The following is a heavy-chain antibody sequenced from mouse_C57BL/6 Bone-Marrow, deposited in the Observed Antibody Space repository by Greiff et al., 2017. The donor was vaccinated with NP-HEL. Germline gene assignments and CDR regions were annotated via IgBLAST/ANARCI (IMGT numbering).Heavy chain of an antibody. J-gene: IGHJ4*01. D-gene: IGHD1-1*01. CDR1: GFTFNTYA. CDR3: VSGLLRCDYAMDY. CDR2: IRSTSSNYAT. V-gene: IGHV10-3*01. Sequence: EVQGVESGGGLVQPKGSLTLSCAASGFTFNTYAMHWVRQAPGKGLEWVARIRSTSSNYATYYADSVKDRFTISRDDSQSMIYLQMNNLKTEDTAMCDCVSGLLRCDYAMDYWGQGTSVTVSS.